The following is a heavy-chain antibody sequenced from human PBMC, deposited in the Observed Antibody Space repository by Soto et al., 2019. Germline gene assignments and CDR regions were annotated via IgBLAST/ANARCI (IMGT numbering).Heavy chain of an antibody. J-gene: IGHJ5*02. Sequence: ASVKVSCKASGYTFTSYYMHWVRQAPGQGLEWMGIINPSGGSTSYAQKFQGRVTMTRDTSTSTVYMELSSLRSEDTAVYYCARDLFIVGASWGGWFDPWGQGTLFTVSS. CDR1: GYTFTSYY. CDR3: ARDLFIVGASWGGWFDP. V-gene: IGHV1-46*01. CDR2: INPSGGST. D-gene: IGHD1-26*01.